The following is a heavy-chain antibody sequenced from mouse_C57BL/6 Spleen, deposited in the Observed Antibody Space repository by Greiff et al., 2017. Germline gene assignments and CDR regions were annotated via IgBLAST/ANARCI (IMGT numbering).Heavy chain of an antibody. Sequence: VQLKQSGPGLVKPSQSLSLTCSVTGYSITSGYYWNWIRQFPGNKLEWMGYISYDGSNNYNPSLKNRISITRDTSKNQFFLKLNSVTTEDTATYSCARYAPYCDYAFAYWGQGTLVTVSA. CDR2: ISYDGSN. CDR3: ARYAPYCDYAFAY. J-gene: IGHJ3*01. D-gene: IGHD2-4*01. V-gene: IGHV3-6*01. CDR1: GYSITSGYY.